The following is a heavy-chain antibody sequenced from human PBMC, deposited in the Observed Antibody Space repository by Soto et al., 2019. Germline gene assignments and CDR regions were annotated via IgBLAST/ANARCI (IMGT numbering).Heavy chain of an antibody. Sequence: QVQLQESGPGLVKPSQTLSLTCTVSGGSIGSGDYYWTWIRQPPGKGLEWIGYIHFSGSTYYSPSLKSRVTIPLATSQNQFSLRLPSVTAADTAVYYCASVPVVLTDPGPDWGQGTLVTVSS. V-gene: IGHV4-30-4*01. CDR3: ASVPVVLTDPGPD. CDR2: IHFSGST. CDR1: GGSIGSGDYY. D-gene: IGHD2-21*02. J-gene: IGHJ4*02.